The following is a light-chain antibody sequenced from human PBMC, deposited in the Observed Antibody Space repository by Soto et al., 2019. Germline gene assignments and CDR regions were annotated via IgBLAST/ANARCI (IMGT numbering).Light chain of an antibody. Sequence: EIVLTQSPGTLSLSPGERATLSCRASQSVSSSYLAWYQQKPGQAPRLLIYGASSRATGIPDRFSGSGYGTDVTLTISRLEPEDFAVYYCQQYGSSPPTTFGQGTKVEIK. CDR1: QSVSSSY. J-gene: IGKJ1*01. V-gene: IGKV3-20*01. CDR3: QQYGSSPPTT. CDR2: GAS.